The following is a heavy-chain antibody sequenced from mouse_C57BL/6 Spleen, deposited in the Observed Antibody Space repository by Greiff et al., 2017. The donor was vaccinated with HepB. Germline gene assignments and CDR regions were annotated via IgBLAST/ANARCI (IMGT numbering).Heavy chain of an antibody. V-gene: IGHV1-19*01. CDR2: INPYNGGT. D-gene: IGHD1-1*01. CDR3: ARSGLITTVVDY. J-gene: IGHJ2*01. Sequence: EVQLQQSGPVLVKPGASVKMSCKASGYTFTDYYMNWVKQSHGKSLEWIGVINPYNGGTSYNQKFKGKATLTVDKSSSTAYMELNSLTSEDSAVYYCARSGLITTVVDYWGQGTTLTVSS. CDR1: GYTFTDYY.